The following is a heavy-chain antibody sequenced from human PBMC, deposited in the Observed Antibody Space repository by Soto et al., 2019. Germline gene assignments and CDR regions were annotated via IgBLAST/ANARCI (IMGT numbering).Heavy chain of an antibody. CDR2: IYDTGISGYTPST. V-gene: IGHV4-59*01. CDR3: ARGEEAFFYYGLDV. CDR1: GGSITSSY. Sequence: PSETLSLTCTVPGGSITSSYWSWIRRPPGKGLEWIAYIYDTGISGYTPSTSYNPSLKSRVTMSVDTSKSQFSLKLTSVTAADTAVYYCARGEEAFFYYGLDVWGQGITVTASS. J-gene: IGHJ6*02.